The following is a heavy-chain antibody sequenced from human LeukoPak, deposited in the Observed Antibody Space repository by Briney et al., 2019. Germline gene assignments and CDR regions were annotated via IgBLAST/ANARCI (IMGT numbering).Heavy chain of an antibody. CDR2: INDGNGNT. J-gene: IGHJ4*02. D-gene: IGHD7-27*01. Sequence: ASVKVSCKASGYTFTSYAMHWVRQAPGQRLEWMGWINDGNGNTKYSQKFQGRVTITRDTSANTAYMELSNLRSEDTAVYYCARGRGAGDYWGQGTLVTVSS. V-gene: IGHV1-3*01. CDR3: ARGRGAGDY. CDR1: GYTFTSYA.